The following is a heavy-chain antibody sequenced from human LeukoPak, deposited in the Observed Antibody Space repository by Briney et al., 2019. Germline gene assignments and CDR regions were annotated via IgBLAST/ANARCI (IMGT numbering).Heavy chain of an antibody. Sequence: GGSLRLSCAASGFTFSIYSLNWVRPAPGEGLGWGSSISSSSSYIYYADSVKGRFTISRDHAKNSLSLQMNSLRAEDTAVYYWARAQNYGYGSGSYLQYYFDYWGQGTLVTVSS. CDR1: GFTFSIYS. D-gene: IGHD3-10*01. J-gene: IGHJ4*02. CDR3: ARAQNYGYGSGSYLQYYFDY. CDR2: ISSSSSYI. V-gene: IGHV3-21*01.